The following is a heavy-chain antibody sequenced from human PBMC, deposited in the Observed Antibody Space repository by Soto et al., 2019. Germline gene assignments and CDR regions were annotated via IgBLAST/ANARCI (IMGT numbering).Heavy chain of an antibody. CDR3: ARAIAVSGDYDAFDI. CDR1: GFTFSSYW. Sequence: EVQLVESGGGLVQPGGSLRLSCAASGFTFSSYWMHWVRQAPGKGLVWVSRINSDGSSTNYADFVKGRFTISRDNAKNTLYLQMNSLRDEDTAVYYCARAIAVSGDYDAFDIWGQGTMVTVSS. J-gene: IGHJ3*02. V-gene: IGHV3-74*01. D-gene: IGHD6-19*01. CDR2: INSDGSST.